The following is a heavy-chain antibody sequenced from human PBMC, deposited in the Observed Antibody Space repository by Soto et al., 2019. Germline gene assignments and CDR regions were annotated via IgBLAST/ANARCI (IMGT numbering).Heavy chain of an antibody. V-gene: IGHV3-53*01. CDR2: IYSGGST. CDR1: GFTVSSSN. Sequence: ESGGGLIQPGGSLRLSCAASGFTVSSSNMNWVRQTPGKGLECVSVIYSGGSTYFADSVKGRFTISRDNSKNTLYLQMNSLRAEDTAVYYCARVSPTATADTYYYSGLDVWGQGTTVTVSS. CDR3: ARVSPTATADTYYYSGLDV. D-gene: IGHD6-13*01. J-gene: IGHJ6*02.